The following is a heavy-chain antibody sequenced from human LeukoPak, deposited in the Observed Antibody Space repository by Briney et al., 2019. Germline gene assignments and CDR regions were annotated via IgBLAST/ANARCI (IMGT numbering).Heavy chain of an antibody. CDR1: GYTFTSYG. Sequence: ASVKVSCKASGYTFTSYGISWVRQAPGQGLEWMGWISAYNGNTNYAQKLQGRVTMTTDTSTSTAYMELRSLRSDDTAVYYCARAGELLDYYYYYMDVWGKGTTVTVPS. D-gene: IGHD1-26*01. CDR3: ARAGELLDYYYYYMDV. J-gene: IGHJ6*03. CDR2: ISAYNGNT. V-gene: IGHV1-18*01.